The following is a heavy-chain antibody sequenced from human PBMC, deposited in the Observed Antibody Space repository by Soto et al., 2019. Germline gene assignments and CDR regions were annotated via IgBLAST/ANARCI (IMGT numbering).Heavy chain of an antibody. D-gene: IGHD6-13*01. V-gene: IGHV3-33*01. CDR3: ARGASSSWYLFDY. J-gene: IGHJ4*02. CDR1: GFTFNNYG. CDR2: IWNDGNGY. Sequence: GGSLRLSCAASGFTFNNYGMHWVRQAPGKGLEWVAVIWNDGNGYYYANSVKGRFTISRDNSKNTLYLQMSSLRAEDTAVYYCARGASSSWYLFDYWGQGTLVTVSS.